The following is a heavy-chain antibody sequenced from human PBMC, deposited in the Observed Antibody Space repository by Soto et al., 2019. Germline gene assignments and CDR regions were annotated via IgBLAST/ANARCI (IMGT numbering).Heavy chain of an antibody. CDR2: ISNSGST. CDR3: ARLRITHLGVVTGKYFDC. CDR1: GGSVSSGVYY. J-gene: IGHJ4*02. V-gene: IGHV4-61*08. Sequence: SETLSLTGSVSGGSVSSGVYYWSWIRQPPGKGLELIGDISNSGSTNYNPSLTSRVAISLDRSRNQFSLKLTSVTDAETGVYYFARLRITHLGVVTGKYFDCWGRGPLSTVSS. D-gene: IGHD3-3*01.